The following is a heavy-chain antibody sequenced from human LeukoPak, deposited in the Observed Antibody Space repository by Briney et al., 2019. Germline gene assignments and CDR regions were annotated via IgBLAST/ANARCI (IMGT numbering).Heavy chain of an antibody. V-gene: IGHV4-34*01. J-gene: IGHJ3*02. CDR3: ARGAVAGTEADAFDI. CDR2: INHSGST. D-gene: IGHD6-19*01. CDR1: GGSFSGYY. Sequence: PSETLSLTCAVYGGSFSGYYWSWIRQPPGKGLEWIGEINHSGSTNYDPSLKSRVTISVDTSKNQFSLKLSSVTAADTAVYYCARGAVAGTEADAFDIWGQGTMVTVSS.